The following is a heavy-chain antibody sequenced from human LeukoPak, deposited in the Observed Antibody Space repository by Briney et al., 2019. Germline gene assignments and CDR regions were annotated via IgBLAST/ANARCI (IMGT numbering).Heavy chain of an antibody. V-gene: IGHV1-69*13. CDR2: IIPIFGTA. J-gene: IGHJ3*02. CDR1: GGTFSSYA. CDR3: ARGGYSGYESRPDAFDI. D-gene: IGHD5-12*01. Sequence: ASVKVSCKASGGTFSSYAISWVRQAPGQGLEWMGGIIPIFGTANYAQKFQGRVTITADESTSTAYMELSSLRSEDTAVYYCARGGYSGYESRPDAFDIWGQGTMVTVSS.